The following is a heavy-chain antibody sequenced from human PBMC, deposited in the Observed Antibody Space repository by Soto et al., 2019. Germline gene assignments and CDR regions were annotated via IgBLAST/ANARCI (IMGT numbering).Heavy chain of an antibody. CDR3: AREITGSPPWFDP. D-gene: IGHD1-20*01. J-gene: IGHJ5*02. CDR1: VGSIRSYY. CDR2: IYYIGST. V-gene: IGHV4-59*01. Sequence: SETLAITCTVSVGSIRSYYWSWIRQPPGKGLEWIGYIYYIGSTNYNPSLKIRVTISVDTSKNQFSLKLSSVTAADTAVYYCAREITGSPPWFDPWGQGTLVTVSS.